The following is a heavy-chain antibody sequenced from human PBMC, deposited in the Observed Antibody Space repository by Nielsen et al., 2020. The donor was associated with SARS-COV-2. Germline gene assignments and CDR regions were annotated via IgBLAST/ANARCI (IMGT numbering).Heavy chain of an antibody. D-gene: IGHD5-18*01. CDR3: ARLQYGRGAMGMDV. CDR2: IYYSGST. V-gene: IGHV4-59*08. J-gene: IGHJ6*03. Sequence: SETLSLTCTVSGGSISSYYWSWIRQPPGKGLEWIGYIYYSGSTNYNPSLKIRVTISVDTSKNQFSLKLSSVTAADTAVYYCARLQYGRGAMGMDVWGKGTTVTVSS. CDR1: GGSISSYY.